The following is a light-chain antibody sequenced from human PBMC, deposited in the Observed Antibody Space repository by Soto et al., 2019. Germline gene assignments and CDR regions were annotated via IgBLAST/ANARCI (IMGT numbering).Light chain of an antibody. J-gene: IGKJ2*01. CDR2: AAS. CDR3: QQSYSIFMYT. V-gene: IGKV1-39*01. Sequence: DIQMTQSPSTLSASVGDRVTITCRASQTISSWLAWYQQKPGKAPKLLIYAASSLQSGVPSRLSGSGSGTDFTLTISSLQPEDFATYYCQQSYSIFMYTFGQGTKVDIK. CDR1: QTISSW.